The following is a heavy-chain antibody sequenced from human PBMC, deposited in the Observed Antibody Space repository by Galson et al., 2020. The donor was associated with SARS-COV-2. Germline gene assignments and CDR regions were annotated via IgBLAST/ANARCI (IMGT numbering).Heavy chain of an antibody. D-gene: IGHD3-10*01. Sequence: GASLRLSCAASGFTFSSYWMSWVRQAPGQGLEWVANIKQDGSEKYYVDSVKGRFTISRDNAKNSLYLQMNSLRAEDTAVYYCARVSGDVYYFDYWGQGTLVTVSS. CDR3: ARVSGDVYYFDY. CDR2: IKQDGSEK. CDR1: GFTFSSYW. V-gene: IGHV3-7*01. J-gene: IGHJ4*02.